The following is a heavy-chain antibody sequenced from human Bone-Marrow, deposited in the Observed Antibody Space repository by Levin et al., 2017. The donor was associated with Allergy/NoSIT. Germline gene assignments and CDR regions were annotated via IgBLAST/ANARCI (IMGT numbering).Heavy chain of an antibody. V-gene: IGHV4-59*01. CDR3: ARDRGNGVDV. CDR1: GGSISSYY. Sequence: SETLSLTCTVSGGSISSYYWSWIRQPPGKGLEWIGYIYYSGSTNYNPSLKSRVTISVDTSKNQFSLKLSSVTAADTAVYYCARDRGNGVDVWGQGTTVTVSS. J-gene: IGHJ6*02. D-gene: IGHD3-10*01. CDR2: IYYSGST.